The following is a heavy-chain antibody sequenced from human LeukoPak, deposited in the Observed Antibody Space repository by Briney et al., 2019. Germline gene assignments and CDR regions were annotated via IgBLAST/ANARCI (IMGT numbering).Heavy chain of an antibody. CDR1: GGTFSSYA. CDR3: ARVDTAMVIDY. D-gene: IGHD5-18*01. V-gene: IGHV1-69*04. CDR2: IIPILGIA. Sequence: SVKVSCKASGGTFSSYAISWVRQAPGQGLGWMGRIIPILGIANYAQKFQGRVTITADKSTSTAYMELSSLRSEDTAVYYCARVDTAMVIDYWGQGTLVTVSS. J-gene: IGHJ4*02.